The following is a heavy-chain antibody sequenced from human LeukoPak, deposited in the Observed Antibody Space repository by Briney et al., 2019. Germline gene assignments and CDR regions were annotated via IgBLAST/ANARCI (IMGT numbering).Heavy chain of an antibody. Sequence: SETLSLTCTVSGGSINNYYWSWIRQPAGKGLEWIGRIYSSGSTYYSPSLKSRVTMSVDTSKDQFSLKLTSVTAADTAVYFCARGHSTVTHFDYWGQGTLVTVSS. CDR1: GGSINNYY. CDR2: IYSSGST. D-gene: IGHD4-17*01. J-gene: IGHJ4*02. V-gene: IGHV4-4*07. CDR3: ARGHSTVTHFDY.